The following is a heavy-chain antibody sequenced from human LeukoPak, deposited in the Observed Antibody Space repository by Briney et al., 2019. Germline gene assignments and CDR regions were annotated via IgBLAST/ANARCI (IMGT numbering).Heavy chain of an antibody. J-gene: IGHJ3*01. CDR3: ARENYYDSSGNDAFDV. CDR2: IKQDGSEK. V-gene: IGHV3-7*04. CDR1: GFTFSTYW. D-gene: IGHD3-22*01. Sequence: GGSLRLSCTVSGFTFSTYWMTWVRQAPGKGLEWAANIKQDGSEKYYVDSVKGRFTITRDNAKKALYLEMNSLRVEDTALYYCARENYYDSSGNDAFDVWGQGTMVTVSS.